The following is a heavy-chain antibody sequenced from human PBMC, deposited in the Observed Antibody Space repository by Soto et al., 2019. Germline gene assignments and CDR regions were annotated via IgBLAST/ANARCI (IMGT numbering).Heavy chain of an antibody. V-gene: IGHV3-48*02. CDR2: ISSSSSTI. Sequence: DVHLVESGGGLVQPGGALRLSCAASGFTLSSYSMNWVRQATGKGLEWVPYISSSSSTIYYADSVKGRFTISRDNATNSLYLQMNSLRDEDTAVYYCARAVVLPAAMSGYYYYYGMDVWGQGTTVTVSS. CDR3: ARAVVLPAAMSGYYYYYGMDV. J-gene: IGHJ6*02. D-gene: IGHD2-2*01. CDR1: GFTLSSYS.